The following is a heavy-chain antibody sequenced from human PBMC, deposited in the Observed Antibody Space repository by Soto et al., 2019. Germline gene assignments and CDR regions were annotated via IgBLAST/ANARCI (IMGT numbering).Heavy chain of an antibody. CDR2: ISGSGGST. D-gene: IGHD1-26*01. CDR1: GFTFSSYA. V-gene: IGHV3-23*01. J-gene: IGHJ6*02. CDR3: AKLNSGSYSHYYYYGMDV. Sequence: PGGSLRLSCAASGFTFSSYAMSWVRQAPGKGLEWVSAISGSGGSTYYAGSVKGRFTISRDNSKNTLYLQMNSLRAEDTAVYYCAKLNSGSYSHYYYYGMDVWGQGTMVTVSS.